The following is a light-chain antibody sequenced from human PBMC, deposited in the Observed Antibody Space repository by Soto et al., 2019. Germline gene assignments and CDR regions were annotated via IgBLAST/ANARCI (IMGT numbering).Light chain of an antibody. V-gene: IGKV3-11*01. CDR1: QSVTTY. CDR3: QQRSDWPPFT. J-gene: IGKJ4*01. Sequence: EIVLTQSPGTLSLSPGERATLSCRASQSVTTYLAWYQHKPGQAPSLLIYDASHRATGISARFSGSGSGTDFTLTISSLEPEDFAVYYCQQRSDWPPFTFGGGTKVDIK. CDR2: DAS.